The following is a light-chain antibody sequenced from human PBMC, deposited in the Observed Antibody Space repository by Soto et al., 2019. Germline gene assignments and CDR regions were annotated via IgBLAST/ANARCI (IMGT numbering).Light chain of an antibody. Sequence: EVGMTQSPAPLSLAPGEGVTLSCRARQGIGDTLALYQHKPGQTPRLLIYDTSTRAPGVPAGFRGSRSGPEFPLTINSLQSEDFAIYYCQPYKYWPLTFGGGT. J-gene: IGKJ4*01. CDR2: DTS. V-gene: IGKV3-15*01. CDR1: QGIGDT. CDR3: QPYKYWPLT.